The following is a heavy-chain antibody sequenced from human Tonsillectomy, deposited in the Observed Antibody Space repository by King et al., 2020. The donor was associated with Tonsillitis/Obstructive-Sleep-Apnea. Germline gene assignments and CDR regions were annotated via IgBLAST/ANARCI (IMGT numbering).Heavy chain of an antibody. V-gene: IGHV1-18*01. D-gene: IGHD3-22*01. CDR2: ISAYNGNT. Sequence: QLVQSGAEVKKPGASVKVSCKPSGYTFTSYGISWARQAPGQGLEWMGWISAYNGNTNYAQKFQGRVTMTTDISTSTAYMELRSLRSDDTAVYYCARVNYDSSGYYDGFDYWGQGTLVTVSS. J-gene: IGHJ4*02. CDR1: GYTFTSYG. CDR3: ARVNYDSSGYYDGFDY.